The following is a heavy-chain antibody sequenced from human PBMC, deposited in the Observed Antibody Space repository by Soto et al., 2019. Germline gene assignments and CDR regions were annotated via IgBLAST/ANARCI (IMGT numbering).Heavy chain of an antibody. V-gene: IGHV3-33*01. D-gene: IGHD7-27*01. J-gene: IGHJ6*02. Sequence: QVQLVESGGGVVQPGRSLRLSCAASGFTFSSYGMHWVRQAPGKGLEWVAVIWYDGSNKYYADSVKGRFTISRDNSKNTLYLQMNSLRAKDTAVYYCARDGNHWGLDVWGQGTTVTVSS. CDR2: IWYDGSNK. CDR3: ARDGNHWGLDV. CDR1: GFTFSSYG.